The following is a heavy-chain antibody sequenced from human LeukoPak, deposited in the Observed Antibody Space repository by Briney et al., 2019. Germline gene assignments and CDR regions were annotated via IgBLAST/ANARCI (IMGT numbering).Heavy chain of an antibody. CDR1: GGTFSSYA. CDR2: INPNSGGT. J-gene: IGHJ3*02. V-gene: IGHV1-2*02. D-gene: IGHD5-12*01. Sequence: ASVKVSCKASGGTFSSYAISWVRQAPGQGLEWMGWINPNSGGTNYAQKFQGRVTMTRDTSISTAYMELSRLRSDDTAVYYCARAGYSGYDPRGAFDIWGQGTMVTVSS. CDR3: ARAGYSGYDPRGAFDI.